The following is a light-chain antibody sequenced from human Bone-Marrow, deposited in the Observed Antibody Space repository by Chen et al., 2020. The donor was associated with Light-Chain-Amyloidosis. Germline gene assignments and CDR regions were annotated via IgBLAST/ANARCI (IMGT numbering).Light chain of an antibody. CDR2: EDN. CDR3: QSYDSSNVV. CDR1: RGSMASNY. J-gene: IGLJ2*01. Sequence: NFMLTQPHSVSESPGKTVTISCTGSRGSMASNYVQWYQQRPGSAPATVIYEDNQRPSGVPDRFSGSIDSSSNSASLTISGLKTEDEADYYCQSYDSSNVVFGGGTKLTVL. V-gene: IGLV6-57*02.